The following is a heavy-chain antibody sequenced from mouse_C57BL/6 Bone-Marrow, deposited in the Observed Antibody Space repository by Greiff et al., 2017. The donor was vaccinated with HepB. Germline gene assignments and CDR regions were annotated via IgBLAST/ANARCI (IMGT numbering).Heavy chain of an antibody. CDR1: GYTFTNYW. CDR3: ARWRLLGAMDY. J-gene: IGHJ4*01. V-gene: IGHV1-63*01. D-gene: IGHD2-3*01. CDR2: IYPGGGYT. Sequence: VQGVESGAELVRPGTSVKMSCKASGYTFTNYWIGWAKQRPGHGLEWIGDIYPGGGYTNYNEKFKGKATLTADKSSSTAYMQFSSLTSEDSAIYYCARWRLLGAMDYWGQGTSVTVSS.